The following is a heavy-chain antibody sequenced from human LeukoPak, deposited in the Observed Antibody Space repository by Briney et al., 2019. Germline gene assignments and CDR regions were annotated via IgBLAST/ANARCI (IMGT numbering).Heavy chain of an antibody. Sequence: GGSLRLSCAASGFTVSSNYMSWVRQAPGKGLEWVSVIYSGGSTYYADSVKGRFTISRDNSKNTLYLQMNSLRAEDTAVYYCARASYYYYMDVWGKGTTVTISS. CDR3: ARASYYYYMDV. CDR1: GFTVSSNY. J-gene: IGHJ6*03. CDR2: IYSGGST. V-gene: IGHV3-53*01.